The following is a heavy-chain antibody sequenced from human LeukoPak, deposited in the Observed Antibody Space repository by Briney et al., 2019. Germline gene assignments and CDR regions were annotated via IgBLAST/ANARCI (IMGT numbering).Heavy chain of an antibody. CDR2: ISSSGSTI. J-gene: IGHJ4*02. CDR3: ARNRELSLSFDY. V-gene: IGHV3-11*04. CDR1: GFTFSDYY. D-gene: IGHD3-16*02. Sequence: GGSLRLSCAPSGFTFSDYYMSWIRQAPGKGLEWVSYISSSGSTIYYADSVKGRFTISRDNARNSLYLQKNSLRAEDTAVYYCARNRELSLSFDYWGQGTLVTVSS.